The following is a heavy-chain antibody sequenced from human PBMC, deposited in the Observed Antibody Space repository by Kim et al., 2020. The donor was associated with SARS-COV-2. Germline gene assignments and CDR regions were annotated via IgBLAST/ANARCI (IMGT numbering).Heavy chain of an antibody. J-gene: IGHJ5*02. Sequence: SETLSLTCAVYGGSFSGYYWSWIRQPPGKGLEWIGEINHSGSTNYNPSLKSRVTISVDTSKNQFSLKLSSVTAADTAVYYCASTAYMIVVSRGRGWFDP. CDR1: GGSFSGYY. CDR2: INHSGST. D-gene: IGHD3-22*01. CDR3: ASTAYMIVVSRGRGWFDP. V-gene: IGHV4-34*01.